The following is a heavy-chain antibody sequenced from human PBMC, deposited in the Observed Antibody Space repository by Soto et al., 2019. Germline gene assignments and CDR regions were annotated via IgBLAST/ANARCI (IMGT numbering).Heavy chain of an antibody. Sequence: GGSLRLSCAASGFTFSSYSMNWVRQAPGKGLEWVSYISSSSSTIYYADSVKGRFTISRDNAKNSLYLQMNSLRDEDTAVYYCARDATLHDYYGSRGYYFDYWGQGTLVTVSS. CDR1: GFTFSSYS. J-gene: IGHJ4*02. V-gene: IGHV3-48*02. CDR3: ARDATLHDYYGSRGYYFDY. D-gene: IGHD3-10*01. CDR2: ISSSSSTI.